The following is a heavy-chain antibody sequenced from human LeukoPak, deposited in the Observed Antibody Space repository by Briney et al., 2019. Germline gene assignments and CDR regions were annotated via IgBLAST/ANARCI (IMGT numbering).Heavy chain of an antibody. V-gene: IGHV4-59*01. Sequence: SETLSLTCTVSGGSISDYYRGWIRQPPGKGLEWIGYFYNSGRTTYNPSLKSRVTISADTSKNQFPLKLNSVTAADTAVYYCTRGAGWLIDYWGQGILVTVSS. D-gene: IGHD3-16*01. J-gene: IGHJ4*02. CDR1: GGSISDYY. CDR2: FYNSGRT. CDR3: TRGAGWLIDY.